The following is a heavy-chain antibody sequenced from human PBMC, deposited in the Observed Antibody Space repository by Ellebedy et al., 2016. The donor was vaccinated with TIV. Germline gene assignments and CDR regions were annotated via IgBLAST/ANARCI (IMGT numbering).Heavy chain of an antibody. Sequence: MPSETLSLTCGVYGGSSSGYYWSWIRQPPGKGLEWIGEINHIGTTNYNPSLESRVTISVDTSKTQFSLKLSSVTATDTAVYYCARGAQTGDLTWGQGTLVTVSS. V-gene: IGHV4-34*01. J-gene: IGHJ4*02. CDR1: GGSSSGYY. D-gene: IGHD7-27*01. CDR3: ARGAQTGDLT. CDR2: INHIGTT.